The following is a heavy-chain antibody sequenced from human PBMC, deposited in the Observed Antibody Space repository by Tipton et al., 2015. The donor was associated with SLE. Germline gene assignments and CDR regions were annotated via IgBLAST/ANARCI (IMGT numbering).Heavy chain of an antibody. D-gene: IGHD3-10*01. V-gene: IGHV4-34*01. CDR1: GESLSGYY. J-gene: IGHJ4*02. Sequence: TLSLTCALSGESLSGYYWSWIRQSPGKGLEWIGQIHLLGATDYNPSLKTRVTISEDASKNQFSLRLGSVTAADTAVYFCARGSSGSGSYPFDDWGQGTLVIVSS. CDR3: ARGSSGSGSYPFDD. CDR2: IHLLGAT.